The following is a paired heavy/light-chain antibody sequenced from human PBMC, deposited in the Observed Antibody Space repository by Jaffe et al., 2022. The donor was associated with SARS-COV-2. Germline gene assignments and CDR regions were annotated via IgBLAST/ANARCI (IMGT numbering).Heavy chain of an antibody. J-gene: IGHJ6*02. CDR2: MNPNSGNT. CDR3: ARGVVFLWLRGSEKCSSTSCWGSGMDV. CDR1: GYTFTSYD. Sequence: QVQLVQSGAEVKKPGASVKVSCKASGYTFTSYDINWVRQATGQGLEWMGWMNPNSGNTGYAQKFQGRVTMTRNTSISTAYMELSSLRSEDTAVYYCARGVVFLWLRGSEKCSSTSCWGSGMDVWGQGTTVTVSS. D-gene: IGHD2-2*01. V-gene: IGHV1-8*01.
Light chain of an antibody. J-gene: IGKJ2*01. CDR1: QSVSSSY. V-gene: IGKV3-20*01. Sequence: EIVLTQSPGTLSLSPGERATLSCRASQSVSSSYLAWYQQKPGQAPRLLIYGASSRATGIPDRFSGSGSGTDFTLTISRLEPEDFAVYYCQQYGSSPFGQGTKLEIK. CDR2: GAS. CDR3: QQYGSSP.